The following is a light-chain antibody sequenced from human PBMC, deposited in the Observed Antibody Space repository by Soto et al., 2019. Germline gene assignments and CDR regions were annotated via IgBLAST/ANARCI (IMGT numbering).Light chain of an antibody. CDR3: QQYVTSPLT. V-gene: IGKV3-20*01. CDR1: QSVSSY. Sequence: EIVMTQSPATLSVSPGERATLSCRASQSVSSYLAWYQQKPGQAPRLLIYGASSRSTGIPDRFSGSGSGTDSTLTISRLEPEDFAVYYCQQYVTSPLTFGGGTKVDIK. J-gene: IGKJ4*01. CDR2: GAS.